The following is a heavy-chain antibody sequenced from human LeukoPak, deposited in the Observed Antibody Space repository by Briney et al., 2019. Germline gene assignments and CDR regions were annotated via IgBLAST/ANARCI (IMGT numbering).Heavy chain of an antibody. D-gene: IGHD3-22*01. CDR1: GFSVSTSGAG. CDR2: IYRNDDK. V-gene: IGHV2-5*01. Sequence: ESGRTLGNPPQILTLTCTFSGFSVSTSGAGVGWIRQPPGKPLEWLPLIYRNDDKRYRPSLKSRLPITKDTSKNQVVLTMTNMDPVDTATYYRAHRRGYYESSGYDYFDYWGQGTLVTVSS. J-gene: IGHJ4*02. CDR3: AHRRGYYESSGYDYFDY.